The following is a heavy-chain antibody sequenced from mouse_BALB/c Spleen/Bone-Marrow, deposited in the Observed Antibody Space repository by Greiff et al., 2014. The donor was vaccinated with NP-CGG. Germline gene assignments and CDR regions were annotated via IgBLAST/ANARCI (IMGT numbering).Heavy chain of an antibody. J-gene: IGHJ3*01. D-gene: IGHD1-1*01. CDR3: ASYYYGSSSFAY. V-gene: IGHV14-3*02. CDR1: GFNIKDTY. Sequence: EVQLQESGAELVKPGASVKLSCTASGFNIKDTYMHWVKQRPEQGLEWIGGIDPANGNTKYDPKFQGKATITADTSSNTAYLQLSSLTSEDTAAYYCASYYYGSSSFAYWGQGTLVTVSA. CDR2: IDPANGNT.